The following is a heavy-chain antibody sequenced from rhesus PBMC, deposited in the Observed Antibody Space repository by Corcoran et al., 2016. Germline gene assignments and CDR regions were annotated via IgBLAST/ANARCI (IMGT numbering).Heavy chain of an antibody. CDR1: GYSFTSYW. V-gene: IGHV5-2*01. CDR2: IDPIYSDT. J-gene: IGHJ4*01. CDR3: AKGGYSGSYYHFDY. D-gene: IGHD3-16*01. Sequence: EVQLVQSGAEVKRPGESLKISCKTSGYSFTSYWIRWVRQLPGKGLEWMGAIDPIYSDTRYSPSFQGQVTISADKSISTAYLQWSSLKASDSATYYCAKGGYSGSYYHFDYWGQGVLVTVSS.